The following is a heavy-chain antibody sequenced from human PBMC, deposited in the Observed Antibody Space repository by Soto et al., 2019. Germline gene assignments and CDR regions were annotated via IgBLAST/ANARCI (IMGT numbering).Heavy chain of an antibody. D-gene: IGHD1-7*01. CDR1: GFTFRSYG. CDR3: AGWNYDY. V-gene: IGHV3-23*01. CDR2: ISQSAGGNT. Sequence: QAGGSLRLSCAGSGFTFRSYGMMWVRQAPGKGLEWVSAISQSAGGNTYYADSVKGRFTISRDDSKNTLYLQMDSLRPEDTAQYYCAGWNYDYWGQGTQVTVSS. J-gene: IGHJ4*02.